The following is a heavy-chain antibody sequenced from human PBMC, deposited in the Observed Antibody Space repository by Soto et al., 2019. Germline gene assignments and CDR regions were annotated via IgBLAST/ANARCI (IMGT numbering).Heavy chain of an antibody. CDR1: GGSFICYY. Sequence: LSLTCAVYGGSFICYYWSWIRQPPGNVLEWIGEINHSGSTNYNPSLKSRVTISVDTSKNQFSLKLSSVTAADTAVYYCARTSSYYDFWSGTGFLYGMEVWGQGTTVIVSS. J-gene: IGHJ6*01. CDR3: ARTSSYYDFWSGTGFLYGMEV. V-gene: IGHV4-34*01. CDR2: INHSGST. D-gene: IGHD3-3*01.